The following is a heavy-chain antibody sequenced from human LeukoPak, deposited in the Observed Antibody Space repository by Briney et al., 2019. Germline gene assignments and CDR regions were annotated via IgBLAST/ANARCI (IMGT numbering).Heavy chain of an antibody. J-gene: IGHJ4*02. V-gene: IGHV3-21*01. Sequence: GGALRLSCAASGFTFSSYSMYWGRQAPAEGVGWVSSISSSSSYIYYADSVKGRFTISRDNAKNSLYLQMNSLRAEDTAVYYCARRSRAGDFDYWGQGTLVTVSS. CDR1: GFTFSSYS. CDR2: ISSSSSYI. CDR3: ARRSRAGDFDY. D-gene: IGHD7-27*01.